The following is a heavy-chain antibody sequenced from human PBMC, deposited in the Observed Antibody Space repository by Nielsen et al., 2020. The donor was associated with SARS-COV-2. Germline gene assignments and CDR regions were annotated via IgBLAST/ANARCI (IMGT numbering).Heavy chain of an antibody. CDR2: IWYDGSNK. D-gene: IGHD3-3*01. V-gene: IGHV3-33*06. Sequence: GGSLRLSCAASGFTFSSYGMHWVRQAPGKGLEWVAVIWYDGSNKYYADSVKGRFTISRDNSKNTLYLQMNSLRAEDTAVYYCAKVATIFGVAPQGEEFDYWGQGTLVTVSS. J-gene: IGHJ4*02. CDR1: GFTFSSYG. CDR3: AKVATIFGVAPQGEEFDY.